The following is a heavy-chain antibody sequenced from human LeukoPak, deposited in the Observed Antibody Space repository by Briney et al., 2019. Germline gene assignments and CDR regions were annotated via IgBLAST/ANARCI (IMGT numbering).Heavy chain of an antibody. V-gene: IGHV3-23*01. J-gene: IGHJ5*02. CDR3: VRVAVAGNLNNWFDP. CDR1: GFTFRSYA. CDR2: IGGSPGDT. D-gene: IGHD6-19*01. Sequence: SGGSLRLSCVASGFTFRSYAMSWVRQGPGKGLEWVSAIGGSPGDTHYADSVKGRFTISRDNSKNTLYLQMNSLRAEDTAVYYCVRVAVAGNLNNWFDPWGQGTLVTVSS.